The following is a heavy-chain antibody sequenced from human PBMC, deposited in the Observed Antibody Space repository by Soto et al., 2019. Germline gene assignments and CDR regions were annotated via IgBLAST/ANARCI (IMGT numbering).Heavy chain of an antibody. Sequence: QVQLVQSGAEVKKPGASVKVSCKASGYTFTSYGISWVRQAPGQGLEWMGWISAYNGNTNYAQKLQGTVTMTTDTSTSTAYMELRSLRADDTAVYYCARAPGCSSTSCDEYWFDPWGQGTLVTVSS. J-gene: IGHJ5*02. CDR1: GYTFTSYG. D-gene: IGHD2-2*01. CDR3: ARAPGCSSTSCDEYWFDP. V-gene: IGHV1-18*01. CDR2: ISAYNGNT.